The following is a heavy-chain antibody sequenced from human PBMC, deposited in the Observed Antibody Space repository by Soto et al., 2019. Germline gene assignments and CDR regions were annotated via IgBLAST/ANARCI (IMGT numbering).Heavy chain of an antibody. CDR3: ARAPPDYGDYAFWLDP. Sequence: GECLKSSCEGSGYSVTSGGIGFVRQMPGKGLEWMGIIYPGDSETRYSPSFHGQVTISADTSITTAYLQWSSLKASDTAMYYCARAPPDYGDYAFWLDPWGQGTLVPVSS. CDR2: IYPGDSET. D-gene: IGHD4-17*01. V-gene: IGHV5-51*03. J-gene: IGHJ5*02. CDR1: GYSVTSGG.